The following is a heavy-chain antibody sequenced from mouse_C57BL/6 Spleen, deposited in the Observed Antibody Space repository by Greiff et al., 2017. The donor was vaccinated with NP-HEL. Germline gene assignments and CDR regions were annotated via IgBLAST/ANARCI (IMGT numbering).Heavy chain of an antibody. J-gene: IGHJ3*01. D-gene: IGHD3-3*01. CDR3: VRGGTGPWFAY. Sequence: EVKLVESGGGLVQPKGSLKLSCAASGFSFNTYAMNWVRQAPGKGLEWVARIRSKSNNYATYYADSVKDRFTISRDDSESMLYLQMNNLKTEDTAMYYCVRGGTGPWFAYWGQGTLVTVSA. CDR1: GFSFNTYA. V-gene: IGHV10-1*01. CDR2: IRSKSNNYAT.